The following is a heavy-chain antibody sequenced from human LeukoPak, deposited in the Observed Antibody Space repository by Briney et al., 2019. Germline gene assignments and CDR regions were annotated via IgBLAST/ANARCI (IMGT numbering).Heavy chain of an antibody. CDR1: GGSISSGGHF. V-gene: IGHV4-31*03. CDR3: ARLGSYSGSPGF. J-gene: IGHJ4*02. D-gene: IGHD1-26*01. CDR2: IYYSGST. Sequence: SETLSLTCTVSGGSISSGGHFWSWIRQHPGKGLEWIGYIYYSGSTYYNPSLKSRVNISVDTSKNQFSLRLNSVTAADTAVYYCARLGSYSGSPGFWGQGTLVTVSS.